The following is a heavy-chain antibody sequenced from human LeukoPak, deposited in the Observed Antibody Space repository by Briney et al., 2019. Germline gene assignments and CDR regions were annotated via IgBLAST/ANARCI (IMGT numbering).Heavy chain of an antibody. CDR2: MNPNSGNT. J-gene: IGHJ6*02. D-gene: IGHD4-17*01. Sequence: ASVKVSCKASGYTFTSYDINWVRQATGQGLEWMGWMNPNSGNTGYAQKFQGRVTMTRNTSISTAYMELSSLRSEDTAVYYCARARLSTTVTTQGAGYYYYGMDVWGQGTTVTVSS. V-gene: IGHV1-8*01. CDR3: ARARLSTTVTTQGAGYYYYGMDV. CDR1: GYTFTSYD.